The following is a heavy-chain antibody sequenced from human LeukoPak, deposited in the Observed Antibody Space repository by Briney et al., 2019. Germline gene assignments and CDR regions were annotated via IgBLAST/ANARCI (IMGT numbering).Heavy chain of an antibody. CDR3: AAYYYDSSGYYEFDY. CDR1: GCTFSSYA. CDR2: IIPIFSTA. V-gene: IGHV1-69*05. D-gene: IGHD3-22*01. Sequence: SVKLSCKASGCTFSSYAISWVRQAPGQGLEWMGRIIPIFSTANYAQKFQGRVTITTDESTSTAYMELSSLRSEDTAVYYCAAYYYDSSGYYEFDYWGQGSLVTVSS. J-gene: IGHJ4*02.